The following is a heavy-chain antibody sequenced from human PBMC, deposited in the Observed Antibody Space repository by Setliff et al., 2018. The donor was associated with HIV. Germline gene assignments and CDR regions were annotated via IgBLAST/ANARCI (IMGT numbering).Heavy chain of an antibody. D-gene: IGHD6-13*01. V-gene: IGHV4-34*01. CDR1: GGSFSGYY. J-gene: IGHJ4*02. Sequence: SETLSLTCAVYGGSFSGYYWSWIRQPPGKGLEWIGEINHSGSTNYNPSLKSRVTISVDTSKNQFSLKLSSVTAADTAVYYCARHWLKPIQELQQLPLLDYFDYWGQGTLVTVSS. CDR3: ARHWLKPIQELQQLPLLDYFDY. CDR2: INHSGST.